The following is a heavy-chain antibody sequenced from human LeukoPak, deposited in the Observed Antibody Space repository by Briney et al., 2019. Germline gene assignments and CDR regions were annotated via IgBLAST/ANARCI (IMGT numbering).Heavy chain of an antibody. Sequence: PAETLSLTCAVYGGSFSGYYWSWIRQPPGKGLEWMGEINHSGSTNYNPALKRRVTISVDTSKNQFSLQLSSVPAADTAVYYCAGGVREPQDIVVVPAALFDHWGQGTLVTVSS. J-gene: IGHJ4*02. CDR1: GGSFSGYY. D-gene: IGHD2-2*01. V-gene: IGHV4-34*01. CDR3: AGGVREPQDIVVVPAALFDH. CDR2: INHSGST.